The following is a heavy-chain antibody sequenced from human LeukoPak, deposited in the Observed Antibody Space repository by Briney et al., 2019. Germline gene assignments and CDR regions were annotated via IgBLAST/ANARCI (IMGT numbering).Heavy chain of an antibody. V-gene: IGHV3-23*01. Sequence: GGSLRLSCAASGFTFSSYAMSWVRQAPGKGLEWVSAISGSGGSTYYADSVKGRFTISRDNSKNTLYLQMNSLRAEDTAVYYCAKDGESYYYYYMDVWGKGTTVTVSS. D-gene: IGHD3-10*01. J-gene: IGHJ6*03. CDR2: ISGSGGST. CDR3: AKDGESYYYYYMDV. CDR1: GFTFSSYA.